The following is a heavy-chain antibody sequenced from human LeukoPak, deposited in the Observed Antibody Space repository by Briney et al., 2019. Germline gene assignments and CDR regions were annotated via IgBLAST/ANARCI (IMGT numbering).Heavy chain of an antibody. J-gene: IGHJ6*04. Sequence: PGGPLRLSCAASGFTFSSYEMNWVRQAPGKGLEWVSYISSSGSTIYYADYVKGRFTLSRDNATNSLYLQMNSLRAEDTAVYYCAELGITMIGGVWGKGATVTISS. CDR1: GFTFSSYE. CDR2: ISSSGSTI. D-gene: IGHD3-10*02. CDR3: AELGITMIGGV. V-gene: IGHV3-48*03.